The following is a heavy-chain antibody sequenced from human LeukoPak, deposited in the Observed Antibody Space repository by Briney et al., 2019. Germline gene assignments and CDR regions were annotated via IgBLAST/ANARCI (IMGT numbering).Heavy chain of an antibody. V-gene: IGHV4-61*01. Sequence: SETLSLTCTVSGGSVSSGSYYWSWIRQPPGKGLEWIGYIYYSGSTNYNPSLKSRVTISVDTSKNQFSLKLSSVTAADTAVYYCGRGRYCGGDCYSKWFDPWGQGTLVTVSS. J-gene: IGHJ5*02. D-gene: IGHD2-21*02. CDR3: GRGRYCGGDCYSKWFDP. CDR1: GGSVSSGSYY. CDR2: IYYSGST.